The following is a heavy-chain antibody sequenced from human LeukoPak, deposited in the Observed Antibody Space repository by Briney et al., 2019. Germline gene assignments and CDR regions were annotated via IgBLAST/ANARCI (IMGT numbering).Heavy chain of an antibody. Sequence: GGSLRLSCTASGFTLSNNYMSWVRQAPGKGLEWVSIIYSGGGTYYADSVKGRFTISRDDSKNTLYLQMNSLRVEDTAVYYCAKAAHTRFEPLDYWGQGTLVTVSS. J-gene: IGHJ4*02. CDR3: AKAAHTRFEPLDY. D-gene: IGHD3-3*01. CDR1: GFTLSNNY. CDR2: IYSGGGT. V-gene: IGHV3-66*01.